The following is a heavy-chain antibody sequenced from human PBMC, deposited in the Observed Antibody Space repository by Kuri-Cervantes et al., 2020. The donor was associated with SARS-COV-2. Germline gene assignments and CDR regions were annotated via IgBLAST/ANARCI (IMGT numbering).Heavy chain of an antibody. CDR2: IYYNGST. V-gene: IGHV4-30-4*08. CDR3: ARGSSSHRPFDY. CDR1: GVSVTTFGSY. Sequence: SETLSLTCTVSGVSVTTFGSYWTWIRQPPGKGLEWVGYIYYNGSTYYDPSLRSRVIVSVDRSKNQFSLKLSSVTAADTAVYYCARGSSSHRPFDYWGQGTLVTVSS. J-gene: IGHJ4*02. D-gene: IGHD6-6*01.